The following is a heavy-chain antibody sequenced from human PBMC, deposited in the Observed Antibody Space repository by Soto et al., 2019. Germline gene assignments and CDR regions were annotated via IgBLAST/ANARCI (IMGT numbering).Heavy chain of an antibody. D-gene: IGHD6-19*01. Sequence: ASLKVSCKASGYTFTSYGISWVRQAPGQGLEWMGWISAHNGNTKYAQKLQGRVTMTTDTSTSTAYMELRSLRSDDTAVYYCARDTQWLDIDYWGQGTLVNVSS. CDR3: ARDTQWLDIDY. CDR1: GYTFTSYG. V-gene: IGHV1-18*01. J-gene: IGHJ4*02. CDR2: ISAHNGNT.